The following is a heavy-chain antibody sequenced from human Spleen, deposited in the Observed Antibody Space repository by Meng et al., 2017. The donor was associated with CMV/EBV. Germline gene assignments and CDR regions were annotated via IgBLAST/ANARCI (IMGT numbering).Heavy chain of an antibody. CDR1: GFTFSSYG. Sequence: GGSLRLSCAASGFTFSSYGIHWVRQAPGKGLEWVAFIRYDGSSKYYADSVKGRFTISRDNSKNTLYLQMNSLRAEDTAVYYCAKDRVGRYCSSTSCYYFDYWGQGTLVTVSS. V-gene: IGHV3-30*02. J-gene: IGHJ4*02. CDR3: AKDRVGRYCSSTSCYYFDY. CDR2: IRYDGSSK. D-gene: IGHD2-2*01.